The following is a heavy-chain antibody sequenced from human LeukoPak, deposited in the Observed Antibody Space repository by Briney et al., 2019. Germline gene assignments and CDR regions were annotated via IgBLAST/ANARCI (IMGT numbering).Heavy chain of an antibody. D-gene: IGHD3-22*01. Sequence: GGSLPLSCGASVFPFSSYTMNLVRQAPGKGLEWVSSITSSSSHIYYADSVKGRLTTSRDNAKNSLYLQMNSLRAEDTAVYYCARHVVAVGFDYWGQGTLVTVSS. CDR2: ITSSSSHI. CDR3: ARHVVAVGFDY. CDR1: VFPFSSYT. V-gene: IGHV3-21*01. J-gene: IGHJ4*02.